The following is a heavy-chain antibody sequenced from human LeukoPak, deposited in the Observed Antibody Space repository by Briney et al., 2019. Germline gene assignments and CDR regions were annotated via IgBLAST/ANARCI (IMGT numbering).Heavy chain of an antibody. CDR1: GFTFSSYW. D-gene: IGHD3-22*01. V-gene: IGHV3-7*01. CDR3: ARRPYSDTSGRLSDV. CDR2: IKQDGSEK. J-gene: IGHJ6*02. Sequence: GGSLRLSCAASGFTFSSYWMSWVRRAPGKGLEWVANIKQDGSEKYYVDSVKGRFTISRDNAKNSLYLQMNSLRDEDTAVYFCARRPYSDTSGRLSDVWGQGTTVTVSS.